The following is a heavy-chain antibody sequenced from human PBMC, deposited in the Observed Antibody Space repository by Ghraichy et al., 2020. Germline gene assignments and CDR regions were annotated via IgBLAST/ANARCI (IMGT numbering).Heavy chain of an antibody. D-gene: IGHD4-17*01. CDR1: GFTFSDYY. CDR2: ISSSGSTI. CDR3: ARASLVTTVIFNY. V-gene: IGHV3-11*01. Sequence: GALRLSCAASGFTFSDYYMSWIRQAPGKGLEWLSYISSSGSTIYYADSVEGRFTISRDNAKNSLYLQMNSLRAEDTAVYYCARASLVTTVIFNYWGQGTLVTVSS. J-gene: IGHJ4*02.